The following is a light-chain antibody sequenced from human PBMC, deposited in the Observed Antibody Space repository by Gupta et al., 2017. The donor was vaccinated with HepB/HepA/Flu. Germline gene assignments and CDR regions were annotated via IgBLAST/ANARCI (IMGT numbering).Light chain of an antibody. CDR2: RGS. CDR3: QQDENLPWT. Sequence: DIQMTQSPSSLSASLGDRVTITCQASHKINYYLNWYQQQPGKPPKLLIYRGSTLETGVPLRFSGSGSGTHFTFTISSLHPEDFATYYCQQDENLPWTFGQGTKVEI. CDR1: HKINYY. V-gene: IGKV1-33*01. J-gene: IGKJ1*01.